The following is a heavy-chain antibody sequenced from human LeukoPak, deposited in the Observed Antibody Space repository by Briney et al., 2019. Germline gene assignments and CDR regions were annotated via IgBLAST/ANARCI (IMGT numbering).Heavy chain of an antibody. CDR1: GYTFTSYD. J-gene: IGHJ6*02. V-gene: IGHV1-8*01. Sequence: ASVKVSCKASGYTFTSYDFNWVRQATGQRPEWMGWMSPNSGNTGYAQKFQGRVTMTRNTSISTAYMELSSLRSEDTAVYYCASSQYYDFWSGYYTYYYGMDVWGQGTTVTVSS. CDR3: ASSQYYDFWSGYYTYYYGMDV. D-gene: IGHD3-3*01. CDR2: MSPNSGNT.